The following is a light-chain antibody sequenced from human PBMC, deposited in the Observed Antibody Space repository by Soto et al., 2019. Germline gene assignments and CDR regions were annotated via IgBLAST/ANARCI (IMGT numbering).Light chain of an antibody. J-gene: IGKJ3*01. V-gene: IGKV1-27*01. CDR3: QKCNSPPPFT. CDR1: QGINSF. CDR2: AAS. Sequence: DIQMTQSPSTLSGSVGDRFTITCRSSQGINSFLAWYQQKPGKVPKLLIYAASTLQSGVPSRFRGSGSGTDFTLTISSLQPEDAAIYFCQKCNSPPPFTFGPGTKVDIK.